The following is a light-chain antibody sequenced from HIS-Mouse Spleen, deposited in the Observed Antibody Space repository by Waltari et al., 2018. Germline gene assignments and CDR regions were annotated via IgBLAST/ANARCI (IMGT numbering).Light chain of an antibody. CDR3: NSRDSSGNHVV. V-gene: IGLV3-19*01. CDR2: GKN. Sequence: SSELTQDTAVSVALGQTVRITCQGDSLRSYYASWYQQKPGQAPVLVIYGKNNRPSGLPDRFSGSSSGNTASLTITGAQAEDEADYYCNSRDSSGNHVVFGGGTKLTVL. J-gene: IGLJ2*01. CDR1: SLRSYY.